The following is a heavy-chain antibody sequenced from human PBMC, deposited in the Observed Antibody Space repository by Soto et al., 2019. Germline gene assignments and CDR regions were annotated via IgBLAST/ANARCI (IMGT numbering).Heavy chain of an antibody. D-gene: IGHD3-22*01. Sequence: VQLVESGGGLVQPGGSLRLSCAASGFTFSSYEMNWVRQAPGKGLEWVSYISSSGSTIYYADSVKGRFTISRDNAKNSLFLQMNSLRAEDTAVYYCAREGYYDSSGYSYDYWGQGTLVTVSS. CDR3: AREGYYDSSGYSYDY. CDR2: ISSSGSTI. V-gene: IGHV3-48*03. CDR1: GFTFSSYE. J-gene: IGHJ4*02.